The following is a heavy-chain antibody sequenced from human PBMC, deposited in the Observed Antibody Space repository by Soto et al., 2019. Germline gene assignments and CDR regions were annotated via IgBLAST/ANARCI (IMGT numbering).Heavy chain of an antibody. CDR2: IIPIFGTA. Sequence: SVKVSCKASGGTFSSYAISWVRQAPGQGLEWMGGIIPIFGTANYAQKFQGRVTITADESTSTAYMEFRSLTSDDTAFYYCALRGWVSDIVYWGQGTQVTVSS. CDR3: ALRGWVSDIVY. CDR1: GGTFSSYA. D-gene: IGHD6-19*01. J-gene: IGHJ4*02. V-gene: IGHV1-69*13.